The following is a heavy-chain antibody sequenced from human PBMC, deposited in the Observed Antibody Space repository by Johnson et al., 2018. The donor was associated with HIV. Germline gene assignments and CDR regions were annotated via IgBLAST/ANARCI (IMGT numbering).Heavy chain of an antibody. J-gene: IGHJ3*02. V-gene: IGHV3-30*03. D-gene: IGHD3-22*01. Sequence: QVHLVESGGGVVRPGRSLRLSCAASGFIFSSYGMHWVRQAPGKGLEWVTGMSYDGSNKYYADSVKGRFNISRDNSEKIVYLKMKSLRAEDTAVYLCARRGSHYYDVGPRGAFDIWGQGTVVAVSS. CDR1: GFIFSSYG. CDR3: ARRGSHYYDVGPRGAFDI. CDR2: MSYDGSNK.